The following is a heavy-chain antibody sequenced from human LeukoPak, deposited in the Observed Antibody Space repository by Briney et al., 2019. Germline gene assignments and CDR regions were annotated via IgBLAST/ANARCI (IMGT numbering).Heavy chain of an antibody. Sequence: GGSLRLSCAASGFTFSSYAMSWVRQAPGKGLEWVSAISGSGGSTYYADSVKGRFTISRDNSKNTLYLQMNSLRAEGTAVYYCAKIPYGSGSYSPWYYFDYWGQGTLVTVSS. CDR3: AKIPYGSGSYSPWYYFDY. CDR2: ISGSGGST. D-gene: IGHD3-10*01. V-gene: IGHV3-23*01. J-gene: IGHJ4*02. CDR1: GFTFSSYA.